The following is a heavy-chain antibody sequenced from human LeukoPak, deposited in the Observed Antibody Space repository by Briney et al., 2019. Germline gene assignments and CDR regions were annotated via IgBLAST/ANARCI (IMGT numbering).Heavy chain of an antibody. CDR3: ARDTFYYGMDV. D-gene: IGHD2/OR15-2a*01. Sequence: GGSLRLSCAASGVTVSGNYMSLVRQAPGKGLEWVSVVYSGGSTYYADSVKGRFTISRDDSKNTLSLQMNSLRAEDTAVYYCARDTFYYGMDVWGQGTKVTVSS. CDR2: VYSGGST. CDR1: GVTVSGNY. V-gene: IGHV3-66*01. J-gene: IGHJ6*02.